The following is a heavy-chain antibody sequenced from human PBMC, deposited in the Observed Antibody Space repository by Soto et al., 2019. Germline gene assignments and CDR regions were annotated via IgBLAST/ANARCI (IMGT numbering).Heavy chain of an antibody. D-gene: IGHD3-9*01. J-gene: IGHJ5*02. Sequence: EVQLLESGGGLVQPGGSLRLSCAGSGFIFRNYGMSWVRQAPGKGLEWVSAISGDGTGTYYAESVKGRFAISRDNSRNTLYLQMSSLRAEDTALYYCVFYDVLTGYDHWGQGTLVTVSS. CDR1: GFIFRNYG. CDR3: VFYDVLTGYDH. V-gene: IGHV3-23*01. CDR2: ISGDGTGT.